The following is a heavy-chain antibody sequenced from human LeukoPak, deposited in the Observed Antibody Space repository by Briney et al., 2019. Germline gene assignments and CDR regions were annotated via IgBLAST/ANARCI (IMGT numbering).Heavy chain of an antibody. CDR3: GRCGSSGYSPCYFDY. V-gene: IGHV3-7*01. CDR2: IKQDGSEK. J-gene: IGHJ4*02. CDR1: GFTFSSYW. Sequence: PGGSLRLSCAASGFTFSSYWMSWVRQAPGKGLEWVANIKQDGSEKYYVDSVKGRFTISRDNAKNSLDLQMNSLRAEDTAVYYCGRCGSSGYSPCYFDYWGQGTLVTVSS. D-gene: IGHD3-22*01.